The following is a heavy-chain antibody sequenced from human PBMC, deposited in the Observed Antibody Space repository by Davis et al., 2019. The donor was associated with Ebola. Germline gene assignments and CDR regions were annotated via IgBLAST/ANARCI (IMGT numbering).Heavy chain of an antibody. CDR1: GGSISSSSYY. D-gene: IGHD2-21*02. J-gene: IGHJ4*02. V-gene: IGHV4-39*07. CDR2: IYYSGST. CDR3: ARGVVVTAALDY. Sequence: SETLSLTCTVSGGSISSSSYYWGWIRQPPGKGLEWIGSIYYSGSTYYNPSLKSRVTISVDTSKNQFSLKLSSVTAADTAVYYCARGVVVTAALDYWGQGTLVTVSS.